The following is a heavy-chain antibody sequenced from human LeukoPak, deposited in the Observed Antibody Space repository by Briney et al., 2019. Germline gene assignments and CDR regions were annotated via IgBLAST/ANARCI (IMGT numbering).Heavy chain of an antibody. V-gene: IGHV4-59*01. Sequence: SETLSLTCTVSGGSISSYYWSWIRQPPGKGLEWIGYIYYSGSTNYNPSLKSRVTISVDTSKNQFSLKLSSVTAADTAVYYCARGASGIVVVPAPFDIWGQGTMVTVSS. CDR1: GGSISSYY. CDR3: ARGASGIVVVPAPFDI. D-gene: IGHD2-2*01. CDR2: IYYSGST. J-gene: IGHJ3*02.